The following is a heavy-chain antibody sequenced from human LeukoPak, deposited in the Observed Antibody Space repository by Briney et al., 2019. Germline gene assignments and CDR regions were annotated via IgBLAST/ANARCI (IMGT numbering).Heavy chain of an antibody. Sequence: SVTLSCKASGGTFSSYAISWVRQAPGQGLEWMGRIIPILGIPNYAQKFQGRVTITADKSTTTAYMELSSLRSEDTAVYYCATEAIVVVTARDYWYFDLWGRGTLVTVSS. CDR2: IIPILGIP. J-gene: IGHJ2*01. CDR1: GGTFSSYA. D-gene: IGHD2-21*02. CDR3: ATEAIVVVTARDYWYFDL. V-gene: IGHV1-69*04.